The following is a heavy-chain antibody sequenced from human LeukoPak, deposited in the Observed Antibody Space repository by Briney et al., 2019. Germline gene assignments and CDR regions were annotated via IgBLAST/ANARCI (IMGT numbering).Heavy chain of an antibody. CDR1: GFTFTSSA. J-gene: IGHJ6*04. CDR2: IVVGSGNT. D-gene: IGHD5-18*01. V-gene: IGHV1-58*01. CDR3: ARVEGIQPWWRGMDV. Sequence: SVKVSCKASGFTFTSSAVQWVRQARGQRLEWIGWIVVGSGNTNYAQKFQERVTITRDMSTSTAYMELSSLRSEDTAVYYCARVEGIQPWWRGMDVWGKGTTVTVSS.